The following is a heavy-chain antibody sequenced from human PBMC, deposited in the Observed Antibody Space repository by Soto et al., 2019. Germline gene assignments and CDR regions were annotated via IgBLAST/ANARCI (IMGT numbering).Heavy chain of an antibody. D-gene: IGHD2-21*02. CDR1: GYTITRFY. J-gene: IGHJ4*02. CDR2: INPSGAST. CDR3: ARAGCRGGCSLDY. V-gene: IGHV1-46*01. Sequence: QVQLVQSGAEVKKPGASVKVTCKASGYTITRFYMHWVRQAPGQGPEWMGLINPSGASTTYAQKFQGRVTMTRDTSTTTVYMELSSLRSEHTAVYYCARAGCRGGCSLDYWGQGTLVTVSS.